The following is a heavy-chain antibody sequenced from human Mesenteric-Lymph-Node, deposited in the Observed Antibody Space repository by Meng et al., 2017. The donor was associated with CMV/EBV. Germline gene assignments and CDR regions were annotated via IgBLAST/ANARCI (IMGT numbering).Heavy chain of an antibody. CDR2: ISYDATTK. J-gene: IGHJ3*02. V-gene: IGHV3-30*19. Sequence: GESLKISCAASGFIFTNYDMHWVRRAPGKGLEWVAVISYDATTKYYADSVKGRFTISRDNSKNTLYLQMDSLRAEDTAVYYCARGNPEGFDIWGQGTMVTVSS. CDR3: ARGNPEGFDI. CDR1: GFIFTNYD.